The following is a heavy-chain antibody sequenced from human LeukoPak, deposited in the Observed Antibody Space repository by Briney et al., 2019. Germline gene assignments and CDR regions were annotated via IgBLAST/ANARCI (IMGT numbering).Heavy chain of an antibody. D-gene: IGHD1-26*01. V-gene: IGHV3-48*03. CDR2: ISGSGNTK. Sequence: PGGSLRLSCAASGFTFSSYEMNWVRQAPGKGLEWVSYISGSGNTKHYADSVKGRFTISRDNAENSLYLQMNSLRAEDTALYYCARVRSNYHWFAPWGQGTLVTVSS. CDR1: GFTFSSYE. CDR3: ARVRSNYHWFAP. J-gene: IGHJ5*02.